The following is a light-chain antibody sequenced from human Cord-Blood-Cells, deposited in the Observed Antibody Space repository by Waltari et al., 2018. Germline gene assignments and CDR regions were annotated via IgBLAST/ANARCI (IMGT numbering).Light chain of an antibody. CDR2: DVS. CDR1: SSDAGGYNY. CDR3: SSYTSSSTYV. V-gene: IGLV2-14*01. J-gene: IGLJ1*01. Sequence: QSALTQPASVSWSPGQSITISCTRTSSDAGGYNYVSWYQQHPGKAPKLMIYDVSKRPSGVSNRFSGSKSGNTASLTISGLQAEDEADYYCSSYTSSSTYVFGTGTKVTVL.